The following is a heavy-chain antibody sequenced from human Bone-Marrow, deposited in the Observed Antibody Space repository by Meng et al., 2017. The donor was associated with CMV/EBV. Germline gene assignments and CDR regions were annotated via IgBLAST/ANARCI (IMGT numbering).Heavy chain of an antibody. CDR2: IWYDGSNK. CDR3: ATPGVAPADFDY. CDR1: GFTFSSYG. J-gene: IGHJ4*03. D-gene: IGHD6-25*01. V-gene: IGHV3-33*01. Sequence: GESLKISCAASGFTFSSYGMHWVRQAPGKGLEWVAVIWYDGSNKYYADSVKGRFTISRDNSKNTLYLQMNSLRAEDTAVYYCATPGVAPADFDYWGQGTMVTVSS.